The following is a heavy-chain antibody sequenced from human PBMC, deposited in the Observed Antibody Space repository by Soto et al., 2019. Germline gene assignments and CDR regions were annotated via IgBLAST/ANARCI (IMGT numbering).Heavy chain of an antibody. V-gene: IGHV1-69*06. J-gene: IGHJ5*02. Sequence: ASVKVFCKASGGTFSTYTFSWVRQAPGQGLEWMGRIIPIFGTPYYAQKSQGRVTITADKSTSTVYMELSSLRSDDTAVYFCARGLECRGYCLDKPTWFAPWGQGTLVTVSS. D-gene: IGHD2-15*01. CDR2: IIPIFGTP. CDR3: ARGLECRGYCLDKPTWFAP. CDR1: GGTFSTYT.